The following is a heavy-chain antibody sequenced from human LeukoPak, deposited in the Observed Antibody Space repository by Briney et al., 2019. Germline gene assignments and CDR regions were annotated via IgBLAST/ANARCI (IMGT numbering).Heavy chain of an antibody. CDR2: ISAYNGNT. V-gene: IGHV1-18*01. D-gene: IGHD3-10*01. CDR3: ARVGPEPPFYGSGSEGPDY. J-gene: IGHJ4*02. CDR1: GYTFTSYG. Sequence: ASVKVSCKASGYTFTSYGISWVRQAPGQGLEWMGWISAYNGNTNYAQKLQGRVTMITDTSTSTAYMELRSLRSDDTAVYYCARVGPEPPFYGSGSEGPDYWGQGTLVTVSS.